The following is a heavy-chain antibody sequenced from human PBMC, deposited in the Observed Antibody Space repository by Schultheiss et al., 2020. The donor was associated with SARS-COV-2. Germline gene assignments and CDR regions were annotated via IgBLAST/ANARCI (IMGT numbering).Heavy chain of an antibody. J-gene: IGHJ4*02. Sequence: GGSLRLSCAASGFTFSDYYMSWIRQAPGKGLEWVSVIYRDGSTYYVDSVKGRFTISRDNSKNTLYLQMNSLRAEDTAVYYCARDYYGHFDFWGQGTLVTVSS. D-gene: IGHD3-22*01. CDR3: ARDYYGHFDF. CDR1: GFTFSDYY. V-gene: IGHV3-66*02. CDR2: IYRDGST.